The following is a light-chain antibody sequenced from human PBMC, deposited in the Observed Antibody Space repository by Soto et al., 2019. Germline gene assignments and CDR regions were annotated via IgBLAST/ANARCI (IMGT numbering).Light chain of an antibody. CDR2: GAS. Sequence: EIVLTQSPGTLSLSPGERATLSCRASQSVSSSYLAWYQQKPGQAPRLLIYGASSRATGIPDRFSGSGSGTDFTLTISRLEPEDCAVYYCQQYGISPGTFGQGTQVEIK. V-gene: IGKV3-20*01. J-gene: IGKJ1*01. CDR3: QQYGISPGT. CDR1: QSVSSSY.